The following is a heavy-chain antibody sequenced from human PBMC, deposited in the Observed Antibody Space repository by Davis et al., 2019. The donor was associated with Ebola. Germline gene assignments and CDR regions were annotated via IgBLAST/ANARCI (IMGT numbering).Heavy chain of an antibody. Sequence: HSQTLSLTCAVSGDSLSSNSAAWNWIRQSPSRGVEWLGRTYYRSKWYNDYAVSVKSRITINPDTSKNQFSLKLSSVTAADTAVYYCATANEYDSSGYYPASLDSWGQGTLVTVSS. CDR2: TYYRSKWYN. V-gene: IGHV6-1*01. J-gene: IGHJ4*02. CDR1: GDSLSSNSAA. D-gene: IGHD3-22*01. CDR3: ATANEYDSSGYYPASLDS.